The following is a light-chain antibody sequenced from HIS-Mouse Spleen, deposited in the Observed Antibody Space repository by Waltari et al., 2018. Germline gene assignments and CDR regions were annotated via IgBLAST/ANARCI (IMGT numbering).Light chain of an antibody. J-gene: IGKJ1*01. CDR1: QGISSY. Sequence: AIRMTQSPSSLSASTGDRVTITCRASQGISSYLAWYQQKPGKAPKLLIYAASTLQSGVPSRFSGSGSGTEFTLTISSMQSEDFAVYYCQQYNNWPRTFGQGTKVEIK. CDR2: AAS. V-gene: IGKV1-8*01. CDR3: QQYNNWPRT.